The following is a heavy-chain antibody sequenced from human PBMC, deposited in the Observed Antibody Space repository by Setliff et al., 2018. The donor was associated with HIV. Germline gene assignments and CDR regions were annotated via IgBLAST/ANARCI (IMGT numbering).Heavy chain of an antibody. CDR1: GGSMSRVY. CDR3: ARVPTNPDFYYYYMDV. Sequence: SETLSLTCSVSGGSMSRVYWTWIRQPPGKGLEWIGYVSASGTTKYNPSLQSRVTISGDSSKNQFSLRLSSVTAADTAVYYCARVPTNPDFYYYYMDVWGKGTTVTVSS. V-gene: IGHV4-4*08. CDR2: VSASGTT. J-gene: IGHJ6*03.